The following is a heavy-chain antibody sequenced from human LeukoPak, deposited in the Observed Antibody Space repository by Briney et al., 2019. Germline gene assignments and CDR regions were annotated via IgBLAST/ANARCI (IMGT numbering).Heavy chain of an antibody. J-gene: IGHJ5*02. CDR3: ARGRGTGTGGNWFDP. V-gene: IGHV4-34*01. CDR1: GGSFSGYY. CDR2: INHSGST. Sequence: SETLSLTCAVYGGSFSGYYWSWIRQPPGKGLEWIGEINHSGSTNYNPSLKSRVTISVDTSKNQFCLKLSSVTAADTAVYYCARGRGTGTGGNWFDPWGQGTLVTVSS. D-gene: IGHD1-1*01.